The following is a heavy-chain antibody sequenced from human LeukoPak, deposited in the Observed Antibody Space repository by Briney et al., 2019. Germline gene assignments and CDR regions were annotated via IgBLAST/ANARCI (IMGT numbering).Heavy chain of an antibody. Sequence: PSETLSLTCTVSGVSISSGSYYWSWIRQPAGKGLEWIGRIYTSGSTNYNPSLKSRVTISVDTSKNQFSLKLSSVTAADTAVYYCAREVSRSRYYFDYWGQGTLVTVSS. CDR2: IYTSGST. CDR1: GVSISSGSYY. V-gene: IGHV4-61*02. J-gene: IGHJ4*02. CDR3: AREVSRSRYYFDY. D-gene: IGHD3-3*01.